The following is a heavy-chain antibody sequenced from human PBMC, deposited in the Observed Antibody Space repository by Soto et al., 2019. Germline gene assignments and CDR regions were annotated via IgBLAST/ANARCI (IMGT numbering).Heavy chain of an antibody. D-gene: IGHD6-13*01. CDR2: ILPMLDIT. Sequence: AASVKVSCKASGGTFSTYTIIWVRQAPGQGLEWMGRILPMLDITNSAQRFQGRVTITADKSTSTAYLELSSLRSEDTAVYYCTLGSWSAETFDIWGRGTMVTVSS. V-gene: IGHV1-69*02. J-gene: IGHJ3*02. CDR3: TLGSWSAETFDI. CDR1: GGTFSTYT.